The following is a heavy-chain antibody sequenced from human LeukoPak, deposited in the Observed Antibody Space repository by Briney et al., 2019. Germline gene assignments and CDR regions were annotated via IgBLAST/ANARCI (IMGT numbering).Heavy chain of an antibody. CDR2: IKEDGSEK. CDR3: ARDLGGGPPGY. Sequence: PGGSLRLSCAASRLTFSNYWMSWVRQAPGKGLEWVANIKEDGSEKYYVDSVKGRFTISRDNAKNSLYLQMNSLRAEDSAVYYCARDLGGGPPGYWGQGTLVTVSS. J-gene: IGHJ4*02. V-gene: IGHV3-7*01. CDR1: RLTFSNYW. D-gene: IGHD4-23*01.